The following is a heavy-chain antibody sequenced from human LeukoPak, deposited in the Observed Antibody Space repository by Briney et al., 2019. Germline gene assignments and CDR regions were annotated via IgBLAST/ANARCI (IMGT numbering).Heavy chain of an antibody. CDR3: ARDLSRTYTVDY. CDR2: ISYDGSNK. J-gene: IGHJ4*02. D-gene: IGHD2-2*02. CDR1: GFTFSSYG. V-gene: IGHV3-30*03. Sequence: GGSLRLSCAASGFTFSSYGMHWVRQAPGKGLEWLAVISYDGSNKYYADFVKGRFTISRDNSKNTLYLQMNTLRREDTAVYFCARDLSRTYTVDYWGQGTLVTVSS.